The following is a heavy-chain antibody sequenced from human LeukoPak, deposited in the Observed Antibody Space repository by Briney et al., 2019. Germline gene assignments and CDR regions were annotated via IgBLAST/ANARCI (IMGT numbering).Heavy chain of an antibody. Sequence: SETLSLTCTVSGDSISSSSYYWAWIRQPPGKGLGWIGSIYYSGSTHYNPSIESRVTMSVDTSKNQLSLKLTSVTAADAAVYYCARQRAYYGSGSYYSGFDYWGQGALITVSS. CDR2: IYYSGST. V-gene: IGHV4-39*01. CDR1: GDSISSSSYY. D-gene: IGHD3-10*01. CDR3: ARQRAYYGSGSYYSGFDY. J-gene: IGHJ4*02.